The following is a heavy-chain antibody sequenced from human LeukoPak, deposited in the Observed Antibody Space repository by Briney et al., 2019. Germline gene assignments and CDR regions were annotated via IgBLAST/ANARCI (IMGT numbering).Heavy chain of an antibody. CDR3: AELGITMIGGV. V-gene: IGHV3-48*03. CDR1: GFTFSSYE. CDR2: ISSSGSTI. D-gene: IGHD3-10*02. Sequence: AGGSLRLSCAASGFTFSSYEMNWVGQAPGKGLEWVSYISSSGSTIYYADSVKSRFTISRDNAKNSLYLQMNSLRAEDTAVYYCAELGITMIGGVWGKGTTVTISS. J-gene: IGHJ6*04.